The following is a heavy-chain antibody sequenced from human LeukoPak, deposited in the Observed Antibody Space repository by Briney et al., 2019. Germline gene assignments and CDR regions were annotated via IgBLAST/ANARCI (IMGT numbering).Heavy chain of an antibody. J-gene: IGHJ4*02. CDR2: ISGSGGST. CDR3: ATSSPNFIVVVPAVTSDY. CDR1: GFTFSSYA. Sequence: PGGSLRLSCAASGFTFSSYAMSWVRQAPGKGLEWVSAISGSGGSTYYADSVKGRFTISRDNSKNTLYLQMNSLRAEDTAVYYCATSSPNFIVVVPAVTSDYWGQGTLVIVSS. V-gene: IGHV3-23*01. D-gene: IGHD2-2*01.